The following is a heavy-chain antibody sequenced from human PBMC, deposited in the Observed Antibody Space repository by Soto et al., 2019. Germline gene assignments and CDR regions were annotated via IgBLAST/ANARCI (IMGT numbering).Heavy chain of an antibody. V-gene: IGHV4-34*01. CDR1: GGAFSGYY. CDR3: ARAGYYGMDV. CDR2: INHSGST. Sequence: SETLSLTCAVYGGAFSGYYWSWIRQPPGKGLEWIGEINHSGSTNYNPSLKSRVTISVDTSKNQFSLKLNSVTAADTAVYYCARAGYYGMDVWGQGTTVTVSS. J-gene: IGHJ6*02.